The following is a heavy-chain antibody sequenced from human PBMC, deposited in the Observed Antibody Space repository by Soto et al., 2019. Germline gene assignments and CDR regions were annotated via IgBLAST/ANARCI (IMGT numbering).Heavy chain of an antibody. CDR1: GFTFGSHA. J-gene: IGHJ4*02. D-gene: IGHD6-13*01. V-gene: IGHV3-23*01. Sequence: GGSLRLSCAASGFTFGSHAMSWVRQAPGKGLEWVSGISGSGANTYYANSVKGRFTISRDNSKNTLYLQMNTLRADRTAVYYWAKVGGGPTIAAARFDYWGQGTLVTVSS. CDR2: ISGSGANT. CDR3: AKVGGGPTIAAARFDY.